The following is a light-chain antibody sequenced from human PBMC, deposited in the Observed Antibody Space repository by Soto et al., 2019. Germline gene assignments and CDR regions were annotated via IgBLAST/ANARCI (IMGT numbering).Light chain of an antibody. V-gene: IGKV3-20*01. CDR3: QQASSSPIT. J-gene: IGKJ5*01. CDR2: AAS. Sequence: EIVLTQSPGTLSLSPGERATLSCRASQSVSSSYLAWYQQKPGQAPRLLMSAASSMATGIPDRFSGSGSGTDFTLTISRLEAEDCAVYYCQQASSSPITFGRGTRLEIK. CDR1: QSVSSSY.